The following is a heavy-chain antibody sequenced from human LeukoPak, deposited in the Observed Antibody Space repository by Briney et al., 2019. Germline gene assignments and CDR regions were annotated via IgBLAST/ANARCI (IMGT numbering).Heavy chain of an antibody. CDR1: GFTFSSYW. CDR3: ARDILWFGELNPPDY. J-gene: IGHJ4*02. Sequence: GGSLRLSCAASGFTFSSYWMSWVRQAPGKGLEWVANIKQDGSEKYYVDSVKGRFTISRDNAKNSLYLQMNSLRAEDTAVYYCARDILWFGELNPPDYWGQGTLVTVSS. CDR2: IKQDGSEK. V-gene: IGHV3-7*01. D-gene: IGHD3-10*01.